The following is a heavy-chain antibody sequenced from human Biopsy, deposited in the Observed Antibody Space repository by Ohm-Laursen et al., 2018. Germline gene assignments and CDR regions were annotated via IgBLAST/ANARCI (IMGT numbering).Heavy chain of an antibody. D-gene: IGHD1-14*01. CDR2: IYTSGIT. CDR3: ARDRDRRGWFDP. CDR1: GGSLSSYS. Sequence: GTLSLTCTVSGGSLSSYSWSWIRQPAGKGLGWIGQIYTSGITNYNPSLKSRVTMSVDTSKNKFSLRVSSVTAADTAVYYCARDRDRRGWFDPWGQGTLVTVSS. J-gene: IGHJ5*02. V-gene: IGHV4-4*07.